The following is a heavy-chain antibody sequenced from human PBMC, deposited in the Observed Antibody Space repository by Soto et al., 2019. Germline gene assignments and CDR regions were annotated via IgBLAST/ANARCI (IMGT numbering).Heavy chain of an antibody. J-gene: IGHJ6*02. Sequence: PSETLSLTCAVYGGSFSGYYWSWIRQPPGKGLEWIGEINHSGSTNYNPSLKSRVTISVDTSKNQFSLKLSSVTAADTAVYYCATSGYQDYYYGMDVWGQGTTVTVSS. CDR1: GGSFSGYY. CDR2: INHSGST. CDR3: ATSGYQDYYYGMDV. V-gene: IGHV4-34*01. D-gene: IGHD2-2*03.